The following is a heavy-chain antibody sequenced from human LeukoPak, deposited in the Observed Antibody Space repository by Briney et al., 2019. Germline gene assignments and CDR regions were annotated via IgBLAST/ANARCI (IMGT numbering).Heavy chain of an antibody. Sequence: PGRSLRLSCAASGFTFSSYGMHWVRQAPGKGLEWVAVISYDGSNKYYADSVKGRFTLSRDNSKNTLYLQMNSLRVEDTAVYYCAKGPEGVFDYWGQGTLVTVSS. CDR1: GFTFSSYG. J-gene: IGHJ4*02. CDR2: ISYDGSNK. CDR3: AKGPEGVFDY. D-gene: IGHD3-10*01. V-gene: IGHV3-30*18.